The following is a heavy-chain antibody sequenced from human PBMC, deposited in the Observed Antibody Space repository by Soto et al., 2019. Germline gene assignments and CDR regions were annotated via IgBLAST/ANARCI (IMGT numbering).Heavy chain of an antibody. CDR1: GFTFSSYW. D-gene: IGHD3-16*01. V-gene: IGHV3-7*01. CDR3: ARGSARLGDEFDY. CDR2: IKKDGSEK. Sequence: GGSLRLSCAASGFTFSSYWMSWVRQAPGKGLEWVANIKKDGSEKYYVDSVKVRFTISRDNAKNSLYLQMNSRRAEDSAVYDCARGSARLGDEFDYWGQGTLVTVSS. J-gene: IGHJ4*02.